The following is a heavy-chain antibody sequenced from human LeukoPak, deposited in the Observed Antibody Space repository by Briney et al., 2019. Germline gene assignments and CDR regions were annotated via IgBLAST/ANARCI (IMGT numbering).Heavy chain of an antibody. CDR2: IYSGGST. CDR1: GFTVSSNY. J-gene: IGHJ4*02. D-gene: IGHD1-26*01. CDR3: AREGTIVGATTPFDY. V-gene: IGHV3-66*01. Sequence: GGPLRLSCAASGFTVSSNYMSWVRQAPGKGLEWVSVIYSGGSTYYADSVKGRFTISRDNSKNTLYLQMNSLRAEDTAVYYCAREGTIVGATTPFDYWGRGTLVTVSS.